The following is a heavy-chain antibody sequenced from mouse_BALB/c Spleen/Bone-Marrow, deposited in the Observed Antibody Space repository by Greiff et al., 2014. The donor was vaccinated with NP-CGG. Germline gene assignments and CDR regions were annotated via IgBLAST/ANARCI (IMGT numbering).Heavy chain of an antibody. J-gene: IGHJ2*02. CDR1: GYTFTSYW. CDR2: INPSTGYT. Sequence: VQLVESGAKLAKPGASVKMSCKASGYTFTSYWMHWVKQRPGQGLEWIGYINPSTGYTEYNQKFKDKATLTADKSSSTAYMQLSSLTSEDSAAYYCARDHPYYFDYWGQGTSLTVSS. V-gene: IGHV1-7*01. CDR3: ARDHPYYFDY.